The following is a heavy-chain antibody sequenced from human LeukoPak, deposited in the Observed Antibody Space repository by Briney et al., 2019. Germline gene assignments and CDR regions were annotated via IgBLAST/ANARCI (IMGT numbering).Heavy chain of an antibody. CDR3: ARDRMAGVIDI. Sequence: GASVKVSCKASGYTFTTYGISWVRQAPGQGLEWMGWINTDTGNTIYTHQLQGRVTMTTDTSTSTAYMELRSLRSDDTAVYYCARDRMAGVIDIWGQGTMVTVSS. J-gene: IGHJ3*02. CDR1: GYTFTTYG. V-gene: IGHV1-18*01. CDR2: INTDTGNT. D-gene: IGHD2-21*01.